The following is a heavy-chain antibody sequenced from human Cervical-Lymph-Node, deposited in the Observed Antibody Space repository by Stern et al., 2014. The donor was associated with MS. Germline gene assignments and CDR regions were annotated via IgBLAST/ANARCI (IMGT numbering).Heavy chain of an antibody. CDR1: GYTFTGYY. J-gene: IGHJ6*02. D-gene: IGHD2-15*01. CDR2: INPTSGGP. Sequence: QDQLVQSGAEVKKPGASVKVSCKASGYTFTGYYMPWVRQAPGQGLEWMGRINPTSGGPNYAQKFQGRVTMTRYTSISTAYMELSRLRSDDTAVYYCARSNYCSGGSCYYYYGMDVWGQGTTVTVSS. CDR3: ARSNYCSGGSCYYYYGMDV. V-gene: IGHV1-2*02.